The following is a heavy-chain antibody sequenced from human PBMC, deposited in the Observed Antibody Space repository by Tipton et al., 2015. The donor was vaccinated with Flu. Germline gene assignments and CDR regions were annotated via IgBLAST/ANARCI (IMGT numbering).Heavy chain of an antibody. CDR1: GYTFSRHI. D-gene: IGHD3-10*01. V-gene: IGHV1-69*13. Sequence: QSGAEVKKPGASVKLSCKTSGYTFSRHIITWVRQAPGQGLEWMGGIVPIFGIAKYAQKFQGRVTITADESTSTVYMDLVSLRSEDTAVYYCARTTYSTGELDYDYYYMDVWGKGTTVTVSS. CDR3: ARTTYSTGELDYDYYYMDV. J-gene: IGHJ6*03. CDR2: IVPIFGIA.